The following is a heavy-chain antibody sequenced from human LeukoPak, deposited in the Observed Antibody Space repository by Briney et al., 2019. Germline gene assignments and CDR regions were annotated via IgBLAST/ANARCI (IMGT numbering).Heavy chain of an antibody. CDR1: GFTFSSYG. V-gene: IGHV3-33*01. D-gene: IGHD5-24*01. J-gene: IGHJ4*02. Sequence: GRSLRLSCAASGFTFSSYGMHWVRQAPGKGLEWVAVIWFDGSNRDYADSVKGRFTISRDNSKNTLYLQMSSLRAEDTAVYYCARWLQDYWGQGTLVTVSS. CDR2: IWFDGSNR. CDR3: ARWLQDY.